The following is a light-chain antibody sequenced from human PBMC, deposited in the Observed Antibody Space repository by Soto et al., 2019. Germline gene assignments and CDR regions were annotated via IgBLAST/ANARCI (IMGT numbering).Light chain of an antibody. CDR1: SSNIGAGYD. V-gene: IGLV1-40*01. CDR2: GNS. CDR3: QSYDSSLSGSVV. Sequence: QSVLTQPPSVSGAPGQRVTISCTGSSSNIGAGYDVHWYQQLPGTAPKLLIYGNSNRPSGVPDRFSGSKSGTSASLATTGLQVEDEADYYCQSYDSSLSGSVVFGGGTKLTVL. J-gene: IGLJ2*01.